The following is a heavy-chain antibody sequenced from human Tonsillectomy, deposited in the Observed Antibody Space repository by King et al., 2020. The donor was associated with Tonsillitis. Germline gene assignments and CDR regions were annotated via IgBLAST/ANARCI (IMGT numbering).Heavy chain of an antibody. CDR1: GFTFSSYG. V-gene: IGHV3-33*05. J-gene: IGHJ4*02. CDR3: GREMVRGVMGYYFDY. Sequence: VQLVESGGGVVQPGRSLRLSCAASGFTFSSYGMHWVCQAPGKGLEWVAVISYDGSNKYYADSVKGRFTISRDNSKNTLYLQMNSLRAEDTAVYYCGREMVRGVMGYYFDYWGQGTLVTVSS. CDR2: ISYDGSNK. D-gene: IGHD3-10*01.